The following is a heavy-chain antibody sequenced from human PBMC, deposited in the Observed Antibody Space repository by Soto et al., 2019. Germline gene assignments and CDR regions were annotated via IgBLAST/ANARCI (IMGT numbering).Heavy chain of an antibody. D-gene: IGHD3-22*01. CDR2: ISGSGGST. CDR3: AKVVYDSSGYYLAIDY. J-gene: IGHJ4*02. CDR1: GFTFGSYA. V-gene: IGHV3-23*01. Sequence: GGSLRLSCAASGFTFGSYAMSWVRQAPGKGLEWVSAISGSGGSTYYADSVKGRFTISRDNSKNTPYLQMNSLRAEDTAVYYCAKVVYDSSGYYLAIDYWGQGTLATVSS.